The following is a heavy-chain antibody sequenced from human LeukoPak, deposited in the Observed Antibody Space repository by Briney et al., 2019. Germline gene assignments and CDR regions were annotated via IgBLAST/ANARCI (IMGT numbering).Heavy chain of an antibody. J-gene: IGHJ4*02. CDR1: GGSFSGYY. Sequence: SETLSLTCAVSGGSFSGYYWSWIRQPPGKGLEWIWEINHSGSTNYNPSLKSRVTISVDTSKNQFSLKLSSVTDPDTAVYYCARGGYYYDSSGYGYWGQGTLVSVSS. V-gene: IGHV4-34*01. CDR2: INHSGST. CDR3: ARGGYYYDSSGYGY. D-gene: IGHD3-22*01.